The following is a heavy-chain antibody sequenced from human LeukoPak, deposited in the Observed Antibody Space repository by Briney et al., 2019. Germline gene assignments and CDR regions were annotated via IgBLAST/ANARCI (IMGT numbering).Heavy chain of an antibody. D-gene: IGHD3-3*01. CDR2: MNPNSGNT. V-gene: IGHV1-8*03. CDR1: GYTFTSYD. J-gene: IGHJ6*03. CDR3: ARTRWEWSLQNYYYYMDV. Sequence: ASVKVSCKASGYTFTSYDINWVRQATGQGLEWMGWMNPNSGNTGYAQKFQGRVTITRNTSISTAYMELSSLRSEDTAVYYCARTRWEWSLQNYYYYMDVWGKGTTVTVSS.